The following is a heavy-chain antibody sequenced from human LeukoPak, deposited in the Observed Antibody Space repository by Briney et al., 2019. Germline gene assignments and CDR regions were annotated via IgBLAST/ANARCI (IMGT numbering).Heavy chain of an antibody. D-gene: IGHD6-13*01. V-gene: IGHV4-38-2*02. CDR1: GYSISSGYY. Sequence: SETLSLTCTVSGYSISSGYYWGWIRQPPGKGLEWIGSIYHSGSTYYNPSLKSRVTISVDTSKNQFSLKLSSVTAADTAVYYCARGAGSSSWYAKTYYYYMDVWGKGTTVTVSS. CDR3: ARGAGSSSWYAKTYYYYMDV. J-gene: IGHJ6*03. CDR2: IYHSGST.